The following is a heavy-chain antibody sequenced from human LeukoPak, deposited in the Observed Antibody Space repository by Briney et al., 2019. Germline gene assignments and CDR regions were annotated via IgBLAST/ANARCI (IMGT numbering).Heavy chain of an antibody. V-gene: IGHV4-34*01. CDR1: GGSFSGYY. Sequence: SETLSLTCAVYGGSFSGYYWSWIRQPPGKGLEWIGEINHSGSTNYNPSFKSRVTISVDTSKNQFSLKLSSVTAADTAVYYCARGRIAVAGTWGQGTLVTVSS. CDR3: ARGRIAVAGT. D-gene: IGHD6-19*01. CDR2: INHSGST. J-gene: IGHJ4*02.